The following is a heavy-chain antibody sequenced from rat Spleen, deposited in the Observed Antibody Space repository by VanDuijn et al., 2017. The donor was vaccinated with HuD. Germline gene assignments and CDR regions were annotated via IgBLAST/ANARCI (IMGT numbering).Heavy chain of an antibody. Sequence: EVQLVESGGGLVQPGRSLKLSCAASGFTFSNYDMAWVRQAPTKGLEWVASISPSGGSTYYRDSVKGRFTVSRDNAKSTLYLQMDSLRSEDTATYYCARHGTTEGIACGDFDYWGQGVMVTVSS. J-gene: IGHJ2*01. CDR1: GFTFSNYD. CDR2: ISPSGGST. V-gene: IGHV5-25*01. CDR3: ARHGTTEGIACGDFDY. D-gene: IGHD1-11*01.